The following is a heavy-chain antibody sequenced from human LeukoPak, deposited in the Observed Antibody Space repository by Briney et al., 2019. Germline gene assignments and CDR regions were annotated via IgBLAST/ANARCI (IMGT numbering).Heavy chain of an antibody. CDR3: ARPYGSGSYYTSTQNAFDI. V-gene: IGHV5-51*01. J-gene: IGHJ3*02. Sequence: GESLKISCKGSGYSFTSYWIGWVRQMPGKGLEWMGIIYPGDSDTRYSPSFQGQVTISADKSISTAYLQWSSLKASDTAMYYCARPYGSGSYYTSTQNAFDIWGQGTMVTVSS. CDR2: IYPGDSDT. D-gene: IGHD3-10*01. CDR1: GYSFTSYW.